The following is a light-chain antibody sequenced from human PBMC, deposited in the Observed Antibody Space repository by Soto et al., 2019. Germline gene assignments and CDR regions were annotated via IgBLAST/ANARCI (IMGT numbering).Light chain of an antibody. Sequence: DIQMTQSPSPLSGSVGDRVTITCRASQTISSWLAWYQQKPGKAPKLMIYKASTLKSGVPSRFSGGGSGTEFTLTISSLQPDDVATYYCQHYNSYSEALGQGTKVDIK. J-gene: IGKJ1*01. CDR2: KAS. V-gene: IGKV1-5*03. CDR1: QTISSW. CDR3: QHYNSYSEA.